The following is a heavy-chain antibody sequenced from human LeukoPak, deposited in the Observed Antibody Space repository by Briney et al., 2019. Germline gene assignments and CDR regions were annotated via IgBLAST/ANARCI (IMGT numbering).Heavy chain of an antibody. V-gene: IGHV3-48*03. D-gene: IGHD3-22*01. CDR3: ARGLYYYDSSGYPHAFDI. CDR1: GFTFSSSE. J-gene: IGHJ3*02. CDR2: ISSSGSTI. Sequence: PGGSLRLSGAASGFTFSSSEMNWVRQAPGKGLEWVSYISSSGSTIYYADSVKGRFTISRDNAKNSLYLQMNSLRAEDTAVYYCARGLYYYDSSGYPHAFDIWGQGTMVTVSS.